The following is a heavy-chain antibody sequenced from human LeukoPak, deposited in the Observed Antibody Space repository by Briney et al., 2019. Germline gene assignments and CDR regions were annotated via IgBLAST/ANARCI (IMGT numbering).Heavy chain of an antibody. CDR2: INHSGST. J-gene: IGHJ3*02. CDR3: ARGNWNDVLFGAFDI. CDR1: GGSFSGYY. V-gene: IGHV4-34*01. Sequence: PSETLSLTCAVYGGSFSGYYWSWIRQPPGKGLEWIGEINHSGSTNYNPSLKSRVTISVDTSKDQFSLKLSSVTAADTAVYYCARGNWNDVLFGAFDIWGQGTMVTVSS. D-gene: IGHD1-1*01.